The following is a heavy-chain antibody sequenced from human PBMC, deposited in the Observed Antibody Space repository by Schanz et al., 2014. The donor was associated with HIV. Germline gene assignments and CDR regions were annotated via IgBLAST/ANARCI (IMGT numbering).Heavy chain of an antibody. CDR3: AKLAVRSDYNGRDY. D-gene: IGHD4-17*01. J-gene: IGHJ4*02. CDR2: ISGSGGST. CDR1: GFTFSSYA. Sequence: EVKLSESGGGLVQPGGSLRLSCAASGFTFSSYAMSWVRQAPGKGLEWVSAISGSGGSTYYADSVKGRFTISKDNSKNTLYLQLNSLRVEDTAIYFCAKLAVRSDYNGRDYWGQGTLVTVSS. V-gene: IGHV3-23*01.